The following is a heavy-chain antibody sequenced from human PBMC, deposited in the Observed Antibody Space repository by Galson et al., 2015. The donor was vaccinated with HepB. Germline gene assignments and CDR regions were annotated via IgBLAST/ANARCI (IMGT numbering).Heavy chain of an antibody. D-gene: IGHD4-23*01. CDR3: TTAGGVDFDY. V-gene: IGHV3-15*01. CDR1: GVTFINAW. CDR2: IKSKTNGETA. J-gene: IGHJ4*02. Sequence: SLRLSCAASGVTFINAWMTWVRQAPGKGLVCVCRIKSKTNGETADYAAPVKGRFTISRQDSKKTLFLQINSLKTEETAVYYCTTAGGVDFDYWGRGTLVTVSS.